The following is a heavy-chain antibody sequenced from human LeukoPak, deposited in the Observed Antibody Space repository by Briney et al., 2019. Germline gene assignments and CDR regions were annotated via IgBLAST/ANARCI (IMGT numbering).Heavy chain of an antibody. CDR3: AKGGKWDVTPFDY. J-gene: IGHJ4*02. CDR1: GLTFSSYA. CDR2: ISGGGGST. D-gene: IGHD1-26*01. V-gene: IGHV3-23*01. Sequence: GGSLRLSCAASGLTFSSYAMSWVRQAPGKGLEWVSAISGGGGSTYYADSVKGRFTISRDNSKNTLYLQVNSLRAEDTAVYYCAKGGKWDVTPFDYWGQGTLVTVSS.